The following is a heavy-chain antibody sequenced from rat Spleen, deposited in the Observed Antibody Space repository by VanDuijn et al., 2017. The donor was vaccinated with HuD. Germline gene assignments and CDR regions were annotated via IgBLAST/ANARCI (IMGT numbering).Heavy chain of an antibody. V-gene: IGHV5-7*01. CDR3: ARRDYGLFDY. CDR1: GFILSDYY. Sequence: EVQLVESGGGLVQPGRSLKLSCAASGFILSDYYMAWVRQTPTKGLEWVATITYDGSSTFYRDSVKARFTISRDNAKSTLYLQMDSLRSEDTATYYCARRDYGLFDYWGQGVMVTVSS. CDR2: ITYDGSST. J-gene: IGHJ2*01. D-gene: IGHD1-3*01.